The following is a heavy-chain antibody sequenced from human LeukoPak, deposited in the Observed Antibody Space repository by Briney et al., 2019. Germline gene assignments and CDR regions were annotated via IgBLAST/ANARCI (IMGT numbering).Heavy chain of an antibody. CDR3: ASWTPLLRWGFDY. CDR2: IFYSGST. CDR1: GGSISSYY. D-gene: IGHD3-10*02. V-gene: IGHV4-59*12. J-gene: IGHJ4*02. Sequence: SETLSLTCAVSGGSISSYYWNWIRQPPGKGLEWTGYIFYSGSTNYNPSLKSRVTISVDTSKKQVSLKLSSVTAADTAVYYCASWTPLLRWGFDYWGQGTLVTVSS.